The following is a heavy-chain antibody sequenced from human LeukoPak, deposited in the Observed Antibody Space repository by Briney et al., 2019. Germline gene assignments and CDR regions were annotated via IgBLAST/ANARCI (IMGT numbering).Heavy chain of an antibody. V-gene: IGHV3-7*01. Sequence: ETLSLTCTVSGGSISSSSYYWGWIRQPPGKGLEWVAKIKQDGSEEYYVDSVRGRFTISRDNAKNSVYLQMNSLRAEDTAVYYCARGRSWIRTGDNDAFDIWGQGTMVTVSS. CDR2: IKQDGSEE. CDR1: GGSISSSSYY. J-gene: IGHJ3*02. CDR3: ARGRSWIRTGDNDAFDI. D-gene: IGHD7-27*01.